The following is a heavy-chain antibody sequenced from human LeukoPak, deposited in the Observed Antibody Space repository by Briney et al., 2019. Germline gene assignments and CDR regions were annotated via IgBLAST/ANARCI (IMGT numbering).Heavy chain of an antibody. CDR1: GYSFTGYW. CDR2: IYPGNSDT. D-gene: IGHD6-13*01. V-gene: IGHV5-51*01. CDR3: ARHSATSSWSRFDY. J-gene: IGHJ4*02. Sequence: GESLKISCKGSGYSFTGYWIGWVRQIPGKGLEWMGIIYPGNSDTKYSPSFQGQVTISADKSISTAYLQWSSLKASDTAMYYCARHSATSSWSRFDYWGQGTLVTVSS.